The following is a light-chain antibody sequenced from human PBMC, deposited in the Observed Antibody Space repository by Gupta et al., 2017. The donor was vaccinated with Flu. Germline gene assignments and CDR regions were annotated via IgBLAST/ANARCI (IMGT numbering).Light chain of an antibody. CDR1: QTILYNSNNKNY. J-gene: IGKJ2*01. Sequence: IVMTQSPDSLAVSLGERANINCKSSQTILYNSNNKNYLAWYQQKPGQPPKLLIYWASTRESGVPDRFSGSGCGTDFTLTISSLQAEDVSVYYCQQYYGSPPYTFGQGTKLEIK. V-gene: IGKV4-1*01. CDR3: QQYYGSPPYT. CDR2: WAS.